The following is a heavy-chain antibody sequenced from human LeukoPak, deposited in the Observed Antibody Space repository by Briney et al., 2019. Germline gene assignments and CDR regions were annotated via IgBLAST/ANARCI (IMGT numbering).Heavy chain of an antibody. D-gene: IGHD3-10*01. V-gene: IGHV1-69*13. CDR1: GGTFSSYA. J-gene: IGHJ5*02. CDR3: ARDFGSITMVRGLYTRWGPFDP. CDR2: IIPIFGTA. Sequence: SVKVSCKASGGTFSSYAISWVRQAPGQGLEWMGGIIPIFGTANYAQKFQGRVTITADESTSTAYMELSSLRSEDTAVYYCARDFGSITMVRGLYTRWGPFDPWGQGTLVTVSS.